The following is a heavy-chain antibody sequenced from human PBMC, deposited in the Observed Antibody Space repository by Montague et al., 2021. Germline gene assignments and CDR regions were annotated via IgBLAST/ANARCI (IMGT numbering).Heavy chain of an antibody. Sequence: SLRLSCAASGFPFSSYAMSWVRQAPGKGLKWVSSITSGGSTYYADSVTGRFTISRDNSKNTLYLQVNSLRAEDTAVYYCTKDQDDYGDYVDWVDTWGQGTPVTVSS. CDR1: GFPFSSYA. D-gene: IGHD4-17*01. CDR2: ITSGGST. CDR3: TKDQDDYGDYVDWVDT. V-gene: IGHV3-23*01. J-gene: IGHJ5*02.